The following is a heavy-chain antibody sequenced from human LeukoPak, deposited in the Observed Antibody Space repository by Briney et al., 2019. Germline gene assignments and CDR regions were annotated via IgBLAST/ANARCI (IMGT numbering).Heavy chain of an antibody. Sequence: SEPLSLTCTVSGVSISSYYWSWIRQPPGKGVEWFGYIYYSGSTNYNPSLKSRVTISVDTSKTQFSLKLRSVTAADTAVYYCARDRGYYYDSSGAFQHWGQGTLVTVSS. CDR3: ARDRGYYYDSSGAFQH. J-gene: IGHJ1*01. V-gene: IGHV4-59*12. CDR2: IYYSGST. D-gene: IGHD3-22*01. CDR1: GVSISSYY.